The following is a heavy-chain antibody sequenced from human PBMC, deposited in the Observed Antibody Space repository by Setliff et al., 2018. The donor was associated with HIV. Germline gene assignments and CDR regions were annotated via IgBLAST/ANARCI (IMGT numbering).Heavy chain of an antibody. CDR1: GGSFSGYY. Sequence: PSETLSLTCAVYGGSFSGYYWSWIRQPPGKGLEWIGEINHSGSTNYNPSLKSRVTMSVDTSKNQFSLNLNSVTAADTAVYYCVRGPHTSSWYGGYAFDIWGQGTMVTVSS. V-gene: IGHV4-34*01. CDR2: INHSGST. D-gene: IGHD6-13*01. J-gene: IGHJ3*02. CDR3: VRGPHTSSWYGGYAFDI.